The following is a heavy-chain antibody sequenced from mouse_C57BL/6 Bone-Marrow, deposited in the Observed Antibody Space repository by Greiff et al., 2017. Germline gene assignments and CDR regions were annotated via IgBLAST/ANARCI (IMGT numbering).Heavy chain of an antibody. V-gene: IGHV3-1*01. Sequence: VQLQQSGPGMVKPSQSLSLTCTVTGYSITSGYDWHWNRHFPGNKLEWMGYISYSGSTNYNPSLKSRISITPDTSKNHFFMKLNSVTTEVTAAYSCTRPSENYGSSLAWFAYWGQGTLVTVSA. CDR2: ISYSGST. CDR3: TRPSENYGSSLAWFAY. D-gene: IGHD1-1*01. J-gene: IGHJ3*01. CDR1: GYSITSGYD.